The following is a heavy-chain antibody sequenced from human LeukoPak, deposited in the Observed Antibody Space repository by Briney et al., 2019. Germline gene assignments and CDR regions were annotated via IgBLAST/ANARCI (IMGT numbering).Heavy chain of an antibody. CDR1: GGSISSSSYY. CDR2: IYYSGST. J-gene: IGHJ3*02. CDR3: AREITDEDAFDI. V-gene: IGHV4-61*01. D-gene: IGHD3-16*01. Sequence: SETLSLTCTVSGGSISSSSYYWGWIRQPPGKGLEWIGYIYYSGSTNYNPSLKSRVTISVDTSKNQFSLKLSSVTAADTAVYYCAREITDEDAFDIWGQGTMVTVSS.